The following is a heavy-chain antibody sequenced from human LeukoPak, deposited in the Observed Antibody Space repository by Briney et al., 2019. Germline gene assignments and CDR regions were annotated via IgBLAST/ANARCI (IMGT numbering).Heavy chain of an antibody. CDR1: GYSFTGYY. D-gene: IGHD1-26*01. V-gene: IGHV1-2*02. CDR2: INPHSGDT. CDR3: ARLGIEKWDAFDI. J-gene: IGHJ3*02. Sequence: ASVKVSCKTSGYSFTGYYMHWVRQAPGQGLEWMGWINPHSGDTVYAQNFQGRLTMTRDTSITTAYMELTRLRPDDTAVYYCARLGIEKWDAFDIWGQGTMVTVSS.